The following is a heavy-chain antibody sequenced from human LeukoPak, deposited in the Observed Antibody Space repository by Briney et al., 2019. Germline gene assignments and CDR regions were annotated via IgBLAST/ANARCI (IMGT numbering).Heavy chain of an antibody. Sequence: GASVKVSCKASGYTFTTYGFSWVRQAPGQGLEWMGWISAYNGNTKYAQKFQGRVTMATDTSTSTAYMELRSLRSDDTAVYYCARAPPGYCSSTSCYISRGWSFYYYYYMDVWGKGTTVTISS. J-gene: IGHJ6*03. CDR1: GYTFTTYG. V-gene: IGHV1-18*01. D-gene: IGHD2-2*01. CDR2: ISAYNGNT. CDR3: ARAPPGYCSSTSCYISRGWSFYYYYYMDV.